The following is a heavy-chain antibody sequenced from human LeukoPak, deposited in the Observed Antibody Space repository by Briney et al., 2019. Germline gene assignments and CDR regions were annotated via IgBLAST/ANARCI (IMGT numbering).Heavy chain of an antibody. CDR3: ARGRSRYFDWLFSPMYYFDY. J-gene: IGHJ4*02. Sequence: LETLSLTCTVSGGSISSGGYYWSWIRQPPGKGLEWIGEINHSGSTNYNPSLKSRVTISVDTSKNQFSLKLSSVTAADTAVYYCARGRSRYFDWLFSPMYYFDYWGQGTLVTVSS. V-gene: IGHV4-39*07. CDR1: GGSISSGGYY. D-gene: IGHD3-9*01. CDR2: INHSGST.